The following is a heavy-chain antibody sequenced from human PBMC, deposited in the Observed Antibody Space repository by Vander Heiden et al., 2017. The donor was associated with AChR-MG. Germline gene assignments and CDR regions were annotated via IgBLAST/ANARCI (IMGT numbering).Heavy chain of an antibody. CDR3: ATPDLAKGIWEWPSYYFDY. V-gene: IGHV3-21*01. CDR1: GFPFSSYS. Sequence: EVQLVESGGGLVKPGGSLRLSCAASGFPFSSYSRNWVRQAPGNGLEWVSSISSSSSYIYYADSVKGRFTISRDNAKNSLYLQMNSLRAEDTAVYYCATPDLAKGIWEWPSYYFDYWCQGTLVTVSS. D-gene: IGHD3-3*01. CDR2: ISSSSSYI. J-gene: IGHJ4*02.